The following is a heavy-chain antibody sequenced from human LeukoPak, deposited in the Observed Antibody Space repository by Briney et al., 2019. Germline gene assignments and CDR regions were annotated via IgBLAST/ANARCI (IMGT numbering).Heavy chain of an antibody. Sequence: ASVKVSCKASGYTFTSYAMNWVRQAPGQGLEWMGWINPDSGGTNYAQKFQGRVTMTRDTSITTAYMELSRLTSDDTAVYYCASGYSDYADYYNYYMDVWGKGTTVTVSS. CDR2: INPDSGGT. D-gene: IGHD4-11*01. J-gene: IGHJ6*03. V-gene: IGHV1-2*02. CDR1: GYTFTSYA. CDR3: ASGYSDYADYYNYYMDV.